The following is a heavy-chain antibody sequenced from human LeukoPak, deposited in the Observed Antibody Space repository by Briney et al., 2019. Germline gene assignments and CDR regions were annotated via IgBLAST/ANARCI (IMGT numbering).Heavy chain of an antibody. CDR2: ISSSSSYI. Sequence: NPGGSLTLSCAASGFTFSSYDMNWVRQAPGKGLEWVSSISSSSSYIYYADSVKGRFTISRDNAKNSLYLQMNSLRAEDTAVYYCARVGTYYDILTGCHPTNYFDYWGQGTLVTVSS. CDR3: ARVGTYYDILTGCHPTNYFDY. D-gene: IGHD3-9*01. J-gene: IGHJ4*02. V-gene: IGHV3-21*01. CDR1: GFTFSSYD.